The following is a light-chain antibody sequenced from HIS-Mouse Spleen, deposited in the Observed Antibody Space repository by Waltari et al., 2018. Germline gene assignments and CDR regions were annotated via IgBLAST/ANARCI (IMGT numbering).Light chain of an antibody. Sequence: QSVLTQPPSASGTPGQRVTISCSGSSSTIGRHYVYWYQQLPGTAPKLLIYRNNQRPSGVPDRFSGSKSGTSASLAISGLRSEDEADYYCAAWDDSLSGWVFGGGTKLTVL. CDR1: SSTIGRHY. CDR3: AAWDDSLSGWV. J-gene: IGLJ3*02. CDR2: RNN. V-gene: IGLV1-47*01.